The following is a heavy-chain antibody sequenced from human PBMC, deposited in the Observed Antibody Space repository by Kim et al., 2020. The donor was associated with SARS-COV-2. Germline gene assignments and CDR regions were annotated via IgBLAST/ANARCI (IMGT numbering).Heavy chain of an antibody. CDR1: GFTFSSYA. V-gene: IGHV3-23*01. Sequence: GGSLRLSCAASGFTFSSYAMSWVRQAPGKGLEWVSAISGSGGTTYYADSVKGRFTISRDNSKSTLYLQMNSLRAEDTAVYYCAHYYCSGGTCYRYFDLWGRGTLVAVSS. J-gene: IGHJ2*01. CDR2: ISGSGGTT. CDR3: AHYYCSGGTCYRYFDL. D-gene: IGHD2-15*01.